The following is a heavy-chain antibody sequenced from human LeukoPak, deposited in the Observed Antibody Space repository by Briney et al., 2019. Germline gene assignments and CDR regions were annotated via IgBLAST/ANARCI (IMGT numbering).Heavy chain of an antibody. CDR1: GGSISSGSHY. J-gene: IGHJ2*01. CDR3: ARGAAAGWYFDL. CDR2: IYTSGST. Sequence: KPSQTLSLTCTVSGGSISSGSHYWSWIRQPAGKGLEWIGRIYTSGSTNYNPSLKSRVTISVDTSKNQFSLKLSSVTAADTAVYYCARGAAAGWYFDLWGRGTLVTVSS. V-gene: IGHV4-61*02. D-gene: IGHD6-13*01.